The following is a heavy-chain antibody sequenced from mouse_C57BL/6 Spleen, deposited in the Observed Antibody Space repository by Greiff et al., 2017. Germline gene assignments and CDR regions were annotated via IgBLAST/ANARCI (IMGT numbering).Heavy chain of an antibody. D-gene: IGHD2-3*01. J-gene: IGHJ2*01. V-gene: IGHV1-52*01. Sequence: QVQLQQPGAELVRPGSSVKLSCKASGYTFTSYWMHWVKQRPIQGLEWIGNIDPSDSETHYNQKFKDKATLTVDNSSSTAYMQLSSLTSEDSAVYYCATIYDGYYEKEDYWGQGTTLTVSS. CDR2: IDPSDSET. CDR3: ATIYDGYYEKEDY. CDR1: GYTFTSYW.